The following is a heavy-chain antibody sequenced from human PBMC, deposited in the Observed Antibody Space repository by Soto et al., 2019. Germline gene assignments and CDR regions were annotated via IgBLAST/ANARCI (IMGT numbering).Heavy chain of an antibody. D-gene: IGHD3-10*01. CDR3: AAFRNMVRDDYYYYGMDV. CDR1: GFTFTTSA. CDR2: IVVGSGNT. V-gene: IGHV1-58*01. Sequence: SVKVSCKASGFTFTTSAVQWPRQARGKRLEWIGWIVVGSGNTNYAQKFQERVTITRDMSTSTAYMALSSLRSEDTAVYYCAAFRNMVRDDYYYYGMDVWGQGTTVTVSS. J-gene: IGHJ6*02.